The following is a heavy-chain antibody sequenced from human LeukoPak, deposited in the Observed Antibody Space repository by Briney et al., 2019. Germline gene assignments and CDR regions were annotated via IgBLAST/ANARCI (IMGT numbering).Heavy chain of an antibody. CDR3: AKTVLRFLEWSADDY. J-gene: IGHJ4*02. Sequence: GGSLRLSCAASGFTFSSYGMHWVRQAPGKGLEWVAVISYDGTNKYYADSVKGRFTISRDNSKNTLYLQMNSLRAEDTAVYYCAKTVLRFLEWSADDYWGQGTLVTVSS. D-gene: IGHD3-3*01. V-gene: IGHV3-30*18. CDR1: GFTFSSYG. CDR2: ISYDGTNK.